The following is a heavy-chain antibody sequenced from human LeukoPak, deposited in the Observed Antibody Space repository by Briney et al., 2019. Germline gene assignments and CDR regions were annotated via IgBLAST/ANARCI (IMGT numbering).Heavy chain of an antibody. CDR1: GYTFTSYD. CDR2: MNPYSGNT. V-gene: IGHV1-8*01. D-gene: IGHD3-22*01. Sequence: ASVKVSCKASGYTFTSYDINWVRQATGQGLEWMGWMNPYSGNTGYAQKFQGRVTMTRDTSISTAYMELSRLRSDDTAVYYCARRYYDSSGYYYSLWGQGTLVTVSS. J-gene: IGHJ4*02. CDR3: ARRYYDSSGYYYSL.